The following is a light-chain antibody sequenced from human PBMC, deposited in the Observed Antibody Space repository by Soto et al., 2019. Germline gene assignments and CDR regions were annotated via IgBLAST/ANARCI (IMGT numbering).Light chain of an antibody. CDR3: CSYAGSYTFYV. CDR2: DVS. V-gene: IGLV2-11*01. J-gene: IGLJ1*01. CDR1: NSDVGGYNY. Sequence: QSALTQPRSVSGSPGQSVTISCTGTNSDVGGYNYVSRYQQHPGKAPKLMIYDVSKRPSGVPDRFSGSKSGNTASLTISGLQAEDEADYYCCSYAGSYTFYVFGTGTKLTVL.